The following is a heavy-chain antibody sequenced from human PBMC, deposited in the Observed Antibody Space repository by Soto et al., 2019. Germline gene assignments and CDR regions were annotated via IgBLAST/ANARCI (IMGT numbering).Heavy chain of an antibody. CDR1: GFTFTSYA. V-gene: IGHV3-23*01. Sequence: GGSLRLSYAASGFTFTSYAMSWVRQAPGKGLEWVSAISGSGGSTYYADSVKGRFTLSRDNSKNTLYLQMNSLRAEDTAVYYCAKGQATTGPNLRFDCWGQGALVTVSS. CDR3: AKGQATTGPNLRFDC. J-gene: IGHJ4*02. D-gene: IGHD1-1*01. CDR2: ISGSGGST.